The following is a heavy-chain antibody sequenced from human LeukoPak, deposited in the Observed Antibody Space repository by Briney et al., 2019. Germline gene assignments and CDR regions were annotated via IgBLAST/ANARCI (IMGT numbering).Heavy chain of an antibody. CDR3: TTDRSIAARPRKPTDY. J-gene: IGHJ4*02. V-gene: IGHV3-15*01. CDR2: IKSKTDGGTT. Sequence: PGGTLRLSCAASGFTFSNYWMSWVRQAPGKGLEWVGRIKSKTDGGTTDYAAPVKGRFTISRDDSKNTLYLQMNSLKTEDTAVYYCTTDRSIAARPRKPTDYWGQGTLVTVSS. D-gene: IGHD6-6*01. CDR1: GFTFSNYW.